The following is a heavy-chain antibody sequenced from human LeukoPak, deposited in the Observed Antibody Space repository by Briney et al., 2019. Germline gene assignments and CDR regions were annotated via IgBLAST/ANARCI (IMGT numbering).Heavy chain of an antibody. CDR1: GFTFTNYA. CDR2: ISSGGGAS. V-gene: IGHV3-23*01. D-gene: IGHD6-6*01. Sequence: PGGPLRLSCAASGFTFTNYAMSWVRQAPGKGLGWVSSISSGGGASYFADSVQGRFTISRDNSKNTLYMQMNSLRAEDTAVYYCAKDSSSSPYYFDYWGQGILVTVSS. CDR3: AKDSSSSPYYFDY. J-gene: IGHJ4*02.